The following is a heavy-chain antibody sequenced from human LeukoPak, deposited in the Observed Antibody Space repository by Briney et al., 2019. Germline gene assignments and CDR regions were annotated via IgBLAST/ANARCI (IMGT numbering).Heavy chain of an antibody. J-gene: IGHJ4*02. Sequence: PGGSLRLSCAAPGFTFSSYAMHWVRQAPGKGLQWVAFISYDGNNIHYADSVKGRCTISRDNSKNTLYLQMNSLRLEDTAGFYCARDQPEHYLPGDYWGQGTLVTVSS. V-gene: IGHV3-30-3*01. CDR1: GFTFSSYA. D-gene: IGHD1-14*01. CDR2: ISYDGNNI. CDR3: ARDQPEHYLPGDY.